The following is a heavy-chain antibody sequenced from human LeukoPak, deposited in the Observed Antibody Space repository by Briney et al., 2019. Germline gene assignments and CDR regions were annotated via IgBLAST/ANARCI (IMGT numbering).Heavy chain of an antibody. CDR3: ARDQDGYNAFDY. CDR1: GGTFIGYA. CDR2: IIPIFGTA. D-gene: IGHD5-24*01. V-gene: IGHV1-69*13. Sequence: GASVKVSCKASGGTFIGYAISWVRQAPGQGLEWMGGIIPIFGTANYAQKFQGRVTITADESTSTAYMELSSLRSEDTAVYYCARDQDGYNAFDYWGQGTLVTVSS. J-gene: IGHJ4*02.